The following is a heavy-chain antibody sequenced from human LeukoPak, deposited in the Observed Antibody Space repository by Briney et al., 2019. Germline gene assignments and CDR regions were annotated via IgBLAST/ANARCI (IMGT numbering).Heavy chain of an antibody. CDR3: ARSRLLWFGETNNWFDP. CDR2: INHSGST. D-gene: IGHD3-10*01. J-gene: IGHJ5*02. Sequence: SETLSLTCAVYGGSFSGYYWSWIRQPPGKGLEWIGEINHSGSTNYNPSLKSRVTISVDTSKNQFSLKLSSVTAADTAVYYFARSRLLWFGETNNWFDPWGQGTLVTVSS. V-gene: IGHV4-34*01. CDR1: GGSFSGYY.